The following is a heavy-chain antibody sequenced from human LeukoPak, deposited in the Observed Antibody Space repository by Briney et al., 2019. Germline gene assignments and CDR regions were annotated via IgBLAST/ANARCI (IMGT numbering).Heavy chain of an antibody. D-gene: IGHD1-26*01. CDR1: GFTLCDYY. V-gene: IGHV3-11*05. Sequence: GGALRHSCTASGFTLCDYYMSWIRQDPREGLEWVSYISSSSSYTHYADCVKGRFTISRDNAKNSLYLQMNSLRAEDSAVYYCARDSVVRWSYFTWGEGTLVTVS. CDR3: ARDSVVRWSYFT. CDR2: ISSSSSYT. J-gene: IGHJ4*02.